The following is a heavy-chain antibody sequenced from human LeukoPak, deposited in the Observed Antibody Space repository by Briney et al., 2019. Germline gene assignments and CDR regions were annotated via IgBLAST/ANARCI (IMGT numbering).Heavy chain of an antibody. J-gene: IGHJ4*02. V-gene: IGHV3-30*03. Sequence: PGGSLRLSWAASGFTFSSYGMHWVRQAPGKGLEWVAVISYDGSNKYYADSVKGRFTISRDNAKNTLYLQMNSLRAEDTAVFYCARGSRWLSTYYFDYWGQGTLVTVSS. D-gene: IGHD5-24*01. CDR3: ARGSRWLSTYYFDY. CDR2: ISYDGSNK. CDR1: GFTFSSYG.